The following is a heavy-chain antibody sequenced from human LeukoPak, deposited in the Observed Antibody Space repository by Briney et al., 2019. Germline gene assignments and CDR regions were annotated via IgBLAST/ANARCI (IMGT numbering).Heavy chain of an antibody. D-gene: IGHD2-2*02. J-gene: IGHJ4*02. V-gene: IGHV3-33*01. Sequence: PGGSLRLSCAASGFTFSSYGMHWVRQAPGKGLEWVPVIWYDGSNKYYADSVKGRFTISRDNSKNTLYLQMNSLRAEDTAVYYCARDRYCSSTSCYITIDYWGQGTLVTVSS. CDR3: ARDRYCSSTSCYITIDY. CDR1: GFTFSSYG. CDR2: IWYDGSNK.